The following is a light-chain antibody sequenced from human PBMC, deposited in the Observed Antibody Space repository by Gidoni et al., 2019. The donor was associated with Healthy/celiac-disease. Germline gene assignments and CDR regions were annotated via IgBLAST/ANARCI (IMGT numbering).Light chain of an antibody. CDR3: QRYNSYPFT. Sequence: DIQMSQSPSTLSASVGDRVTITCRASQSISSWLAWYQQKPGKAPKLLIYKASSLESGVPSRFSGSGSGSEFTLTISSLQPGDFAAYYYQRYNSYPFTFGPGTKVDIK. J-gene: IGKJ3*01. CDR2: KAS. V-gene: IGKV1-5*03. CDR1: QSISSW.